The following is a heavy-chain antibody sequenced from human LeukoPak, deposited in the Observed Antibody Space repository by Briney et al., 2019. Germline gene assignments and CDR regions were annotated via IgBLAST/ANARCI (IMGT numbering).Heavy chain of an antibody. CDR3: ARDPYITILYRLAY. CDR2: ISANGQAT. V-gene: IGHV3-23*01. Sequence: AGGSLRLSCAGSGFAFGTYAMSWVRQAPGMGLEWVSSISANGQATYYADSVEGRFTISRDNSKNTLYLQLNSLRAEDTATYCARDPYITILYRLAYWGQGTLVTVSS. D-gene: IGHD3-3*01. J-gene: IGHJ4*02. CDR1: GFAFGTYA.